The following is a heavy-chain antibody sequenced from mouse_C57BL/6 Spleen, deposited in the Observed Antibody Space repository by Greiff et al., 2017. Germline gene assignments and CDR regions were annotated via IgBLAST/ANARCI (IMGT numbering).Heavy chain of an antibody. V-gene: IGHV5-12*01. CDR1: GFTFSDYY. Sequence: EVQLVESGGGLVQPGGSLKLSCAASGFTFSDYYMYWVRQTPEKRLEWVAYISNGGGSTYYPDTVKGRFTISRDNAKNTLYLQMSRLKSEDTAVYYCAKKKKGPGTWFAYWGQGTLVTVSA. CDR2: ISNGGGST. J-gene: IGHJ3*01. D-gene: IGHD4-1*01. CDR3: AKKKKGPGTWFAY.